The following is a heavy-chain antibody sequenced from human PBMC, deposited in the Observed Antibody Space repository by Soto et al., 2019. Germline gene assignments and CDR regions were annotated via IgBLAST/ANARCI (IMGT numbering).Heavy chain of an antibody. Sequence: EVQLLESGGGLVQPGGSLRLSCAASGFTFSSYVMSWVRQAPGKGLEWVSSITNGGGGAYYADSVKGRFTISIDNSKNTLYLQMNSLRAEDTAVYYCAKDCSGGSCFSGYWGQGTLVTVSS. CDR1: GFTFSSYV. J-gene: IGHJ4*02. D-gene: IGHD2-15*01. CDR3: AKDCSGGSCFSGY. V-gene: IGHV3-23*01. CDR2: ITNGGGGA.